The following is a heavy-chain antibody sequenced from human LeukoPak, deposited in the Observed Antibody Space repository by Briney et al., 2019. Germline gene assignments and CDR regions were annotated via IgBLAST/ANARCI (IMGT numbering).Heavy chain of an antibody. J-gene: IGHJ6*03. CDR1: GYTFTSYD. CDR3: AGGTPVPHGSGYGYYYYYMDV. D-gene: IGHD3-22*01. CDR2: MNPNSGNT. Sequence: GASVKVSCKASGYTFTSYDINWVRQATGQGLEWMGWMNPNSGNTGYAQKFQGRVTMTRDMSTSTVYMELSSLRSEDTAVYYCAGGTPVPHGSGYGYYYYYMDVWGKGTTVTVSS. V-gene: IGHV1-8*02.